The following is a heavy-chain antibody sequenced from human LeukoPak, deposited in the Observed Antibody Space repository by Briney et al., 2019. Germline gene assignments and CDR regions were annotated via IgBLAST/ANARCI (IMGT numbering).Heavy chain of an antibody. CDR2: IYYSGNT. D-gene: IGHD4-17*01. CDR3: AYGDSGSFFFDF. CDR1: GGSVSSGSYY. V-gene: IGHV4-61*01. Sequence: SETLSLTCTVSGGSVSSGSYYWSWIRQPPGKGLEWIGYIYYSGNTNYNPSLKGRVTISVDTSKNQFSLKLSSVTAADTAVYYCAYGDSGSFFFDFWGQGTLVTVSS. J-gene: IGHJ4*02.